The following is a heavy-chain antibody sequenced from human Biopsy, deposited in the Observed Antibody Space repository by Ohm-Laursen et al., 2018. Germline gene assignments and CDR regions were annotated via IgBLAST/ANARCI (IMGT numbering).Heavy chain of an antibody. Sequence: SQTLSLTWTVSGGSFTGHYWSWIRQPPGKGLEWIGHISYTGYTSYNASLKSRVTISVDTSRNHFSLRLSSLTAADTAVYYCARDRGYYSDRTVPGYFDLWGRGTLVTVSS. J-gene: IGHJ2*01. CDR2: ISYTGYT. CDR3: ARDRGYYSDRTVPGYFDL. D-gene: IGHD3-22*01. V-gene: IGHV4-59*11. CDR1: GGSFTGHY.